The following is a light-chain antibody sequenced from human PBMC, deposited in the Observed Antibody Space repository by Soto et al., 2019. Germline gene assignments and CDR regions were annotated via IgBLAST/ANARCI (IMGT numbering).Light chain of an antibody. CDR1: QSVSSSY. V-gene: IGKV3-20*01. CDR2: GAS. Sequence: EIVLTRSPGTLSLSPGERATLSCRASQSVSSSYLAWYQQKPGQAPRLLIYGASSRATGIPDRFSGSGSGTDFTFTISRLEPEDFAVYYCQQYGSSPRTFGQGTKVEIK. CDR3: QQYGSSPRT. J-gene: IGKJ1*01.